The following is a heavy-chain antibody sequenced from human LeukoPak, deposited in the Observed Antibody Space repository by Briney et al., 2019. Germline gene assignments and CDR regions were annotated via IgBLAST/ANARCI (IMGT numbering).Heavy chain of an antibody. CDR2: IYTSGTI. Sequence: SETLSLTCTVSGGSISSYYWSWIRQPAGTALEWIGRIYTSGTITYNPSLKSRVTISVDTSKNQFSLKLSSVTAADTAMYYCARVKRKYQLLKPLHETPSHYFDYWGQGTLVTVSS. D-gene: IGHD2-2*01. J-gene: IGHJ4*02. CDR3: ARVKRKYQLLKPLHETPSHYFDY. CDR1: GGSISSYY. V-gene: IGHV4-4*07.